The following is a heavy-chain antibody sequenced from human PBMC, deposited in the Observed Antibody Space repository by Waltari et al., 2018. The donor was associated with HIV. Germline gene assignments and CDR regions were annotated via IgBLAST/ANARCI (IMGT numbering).Heavy chain of an antibody. CDR3: ARDRTRYYFDS. D-gene: IGHD6-6*01. CDR2: ISTSSSAI. J-gene: IGHJ4*02. V-gene: IGHV3-48*01. CDR1: GFSFSSYS. Sequence: EVQLVESGGGLVQPGGSLRLSCTASGFSFSSYSMNWVRQAPGNGLGWVLYISTSSSAIFYADSVKGRFTISRDTAKNSLYLQMNSLRAEDTAVYYCARDRTRYYFDSWGQGTLVTVSS.